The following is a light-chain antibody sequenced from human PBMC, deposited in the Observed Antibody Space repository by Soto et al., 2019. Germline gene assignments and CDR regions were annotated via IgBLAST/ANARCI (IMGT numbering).Light chain of an antibody. CDR2: DVS. J-gene: IGLJ2*01. CDR3: SSYTSSRTVV. Sequence: QSVLTQPASVSGSPGQSITISCTGTSSDIGGYNYVSWYQQHPGKAPKLMIYDVSSRPSGVSNRFSGSKSGNTASLTISGLQAEDEADYYCSSYTSSRTVVFGGGTKLTAL. V-gene: IGLV2-14*01. CDR1: SSDIGGYNY.